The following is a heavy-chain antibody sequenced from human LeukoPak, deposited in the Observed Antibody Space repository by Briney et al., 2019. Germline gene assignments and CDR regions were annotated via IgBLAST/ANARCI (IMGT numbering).Heavy chain of an antibody. D-gene: IGHD3-10*01. Sequence: ASVKVSCKASGYTFTSYGISWVRQAPGQGLEWMGWISAYNGNSNYTQKLQGRGTMTTDTSTSTAYMELRSLRSDDTAVYYCARVVSPLLWFGELFWGYFDYWGQGTLVTVSS. CDR2: ISAYNGNS. CDR1: GYTFTSYG. V-gene: IGHV1-18*01. J-gene: IGHJ4*02. CDR3: ARVVSPLLWFGELFWGYFDY.